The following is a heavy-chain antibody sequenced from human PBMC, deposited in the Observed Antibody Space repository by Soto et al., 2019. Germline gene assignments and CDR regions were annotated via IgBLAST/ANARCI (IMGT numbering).Heavy chain of an antibody. CDR2: INAGNGNT. J-gene: IGHJ6*03. D-gene: IGHD2-2*01. V-gene: IGHV1-3*01. CDR3: ASDLDIVVVPAATFQSSYYYMDV. Sequence: ASVKVCCKASGYTFTSYAMHWVRQAPGQRLEWMGWINAGNGNTKYSQKFQGRVTITRDTSASTAYMELSSLRSEDTAVYYCASDLDIVVVPAATFQSSYYYMDVWGKGTTVTVSS. CDR1: GYTFTSYA.